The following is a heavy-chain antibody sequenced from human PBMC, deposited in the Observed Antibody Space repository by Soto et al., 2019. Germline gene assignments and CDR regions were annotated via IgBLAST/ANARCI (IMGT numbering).Heavy chain of an antibody. CDR2: ISSSGSTI. V-gene: IGHV3-48*03. CDR3: ARDRSADYYYYGMDV. J-gene: IGHJ6*02. CDR1: GFTFSSYE. Sequence: EVPLVESGGGLVQPGGSLRLSCAASGFTFSSYEMNWVRQAPGKGLEWVSYISSSGSTIYYADSVKGRFTISRDNAKNSLYLQMNSLRAEDTAVYYCARDRSADYYYYGMDVWGQGTTVTVSS.